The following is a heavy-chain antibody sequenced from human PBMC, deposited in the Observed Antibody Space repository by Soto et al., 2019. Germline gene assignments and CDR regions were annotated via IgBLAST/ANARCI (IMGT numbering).Heavy chain of an antibody. CDR3: ARDLYDILTGYYPGNFDY. D-gene: IGHD3-9*01. J-gene: IGHJ4*02. Sequence: ASVKVSCKASGYTFTSYAMHWVRQAPGQRLEWMGWINAGNGNTKYSQKFQGRVTITRDTSASTAYMELSSLRSEDTAVYYCARDLYDILTGYYPGNFDYWGQGTLVTVSS. CDR2: INAGNGNT. CDR1: GYTFTSYA. V-gene: IGHV1-3*01.